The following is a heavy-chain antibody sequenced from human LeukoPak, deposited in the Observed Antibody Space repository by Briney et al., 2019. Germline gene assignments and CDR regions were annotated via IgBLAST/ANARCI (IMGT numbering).Heavy chain of an antibody. V-gene: IGHV4-59*01. J-gene: IGHJ4*02. CDR1: GGSISSYY. CDR3: ASSLRPYYFAY. D-gene: IGHD4-17*01. Sequence: SETLSLTCTVSGGSISSYYWSWIRQPPGKGLEWIGYIYYSGSTYYNPSLKSRVTISVDTSKNQFSLKLSSVTAADTAVYYCASSLRPYYFAYWGQGTLVTVSS. CDR2: IYYSGST.